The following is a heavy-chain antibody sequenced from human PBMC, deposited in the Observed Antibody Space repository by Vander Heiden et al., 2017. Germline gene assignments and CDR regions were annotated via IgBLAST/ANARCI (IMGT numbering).Heavy chain of an antibody. Sequence: EVQLLESGGGLVQPGGSLRLSCAASGLTFSSYPDSWVSQAPGKGLEWVSAISGSGGGTYYADSVKGRFTISRDNSKNTLYLQMNSLRAEDTAVYYCAKMSCSSTSCPLDYWGQGTLVTVSS. CDR3: AKMSCSSTSCPLDY. D-gene: IGHD2-2*01. CDR2: ISGSGGGT. CDR1: GLTFSSYP. J-gene: IGHJ4*02. V-gene: IGHV3-23*01.